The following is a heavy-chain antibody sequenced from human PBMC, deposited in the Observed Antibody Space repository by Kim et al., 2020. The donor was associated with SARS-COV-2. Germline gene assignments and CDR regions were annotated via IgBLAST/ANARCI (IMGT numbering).Heavy chain of an antibody. CDR1: GFTFSSYA. V-gene: IGHV3-23*01. J-gene: IGHJ4*02. Sequence: GGSLRLSCAASGFTFSSYAMSWVRQAPGKGLEWVSAISGSGGSTYYADSVKGRFTISRDNSKNTLYLQMNSLRAEDTAVYYCAKALLRFLEWFVFDYWGQGTLVTVSS. D-gene: IGHD3-3*01. CDR3: AKALLRFLEWFVFDY. CDR2: ISGSGGST.